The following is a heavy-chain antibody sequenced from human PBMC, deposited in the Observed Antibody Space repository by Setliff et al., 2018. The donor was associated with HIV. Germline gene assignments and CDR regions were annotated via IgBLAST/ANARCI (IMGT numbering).Heavy chain of an antibody. V-gene: IGHV4-4*07. J-gene: IGHJ5*02. CDR3: ARDRHYYGSGSYGP. CDR1: GGSFNNYH. Sequence: SSETLSLTCTVSGGSFNNYHWSWIRQPAGKGLEWIGRIYDSGATNYKPSLKSRVTMSIDKSTNQFSLYLTSVTAADTAIYYCARDRHYYGSGSYGPWGQGTLVTVSS. CDR2: IYDSGAT. D-gene: IGHD3-10*01.